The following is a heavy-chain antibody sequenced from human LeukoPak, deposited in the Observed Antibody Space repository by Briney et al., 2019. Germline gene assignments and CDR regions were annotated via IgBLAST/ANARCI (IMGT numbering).Heavy chain of an antibody. CDR1: GFTFSSYG. J-gene: IGHJ5*02. Sequence: GGSLRLPCVASGFTFSSYGMHWVRQAPGKGLEWVAFIRYDGSNKYYADSVKGRFTISRDNSKNTLYLQMNSLRAEDTAVYYCAADLWFQPTLDWFDPWGQGTLVTVSS. V-gene: IGHV3-30*02. CDR3: AADLWFQPTLDWFDP. CDR2: IRYDGSNK. D-gene: IGHD2-21*01.